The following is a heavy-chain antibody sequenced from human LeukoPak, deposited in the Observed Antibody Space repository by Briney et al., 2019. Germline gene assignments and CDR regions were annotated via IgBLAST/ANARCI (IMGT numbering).Heavy chain of an antibody. CDR2: LSSGGDT. J-gene: IGHJ4*02. CDR3: ARAVGVVECGASSCKPYYFDY. Sequence: GGSLRLSCAATGYTVSSTFMNWVRQAPGKGLEWVSLLSSGGDTFYADSVKGSFTLSRDNSRNTLYLQMNSQRATDTAMYFCARAVGVVECGASSCKPYYFDYWGQGALVTVSS. D-gene: IGHD2-15*01. V-gene: IGHV3-66*01. CDR1: GYTVSSTF.